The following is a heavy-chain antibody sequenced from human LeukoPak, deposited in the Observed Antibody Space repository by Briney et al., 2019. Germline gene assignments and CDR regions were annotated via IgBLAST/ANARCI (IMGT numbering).Heavy chain of an antibody. CDR2: INPNTGGT. J-gene: IGHJ4*02. V-gene: IGHV1-2*02. CDR3: ASYPRYSSSPPFDY. CDR1: GYTFTGQY. Sequence: VSVEVSCKASGYTFTGQYMHWVRQAPGQGFEWMGWINPNTGGTDYAQNFQGRVTMTRDTSISTAYMELSGLRSDDTAVYYCASYPRYSSSPPFDYWGQGTLVTVSS. D-gene: IGHD6-6*01.